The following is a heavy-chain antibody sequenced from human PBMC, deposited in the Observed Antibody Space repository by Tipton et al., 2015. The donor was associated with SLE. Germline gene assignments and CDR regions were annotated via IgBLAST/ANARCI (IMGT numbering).Heavy chain of an antibody. V-gene: IGHV3-23*01. D-gene: IGHD6-13*01. CDR2: ISGSGAGR. Sequence: SLRLSCAASGFTFRSYAMSWVRQAPGKGLEWVSVISGSGAGRYYADSVKGRFTISRDNSKNTLYLQMNSLRAEDTAVYYCAKEYGSSGFDPWGQGTLVTVST. CDR3: AKEYGSSGFDP. CDR1: GFTFRSYA. J-gene: IGHJ5*02.